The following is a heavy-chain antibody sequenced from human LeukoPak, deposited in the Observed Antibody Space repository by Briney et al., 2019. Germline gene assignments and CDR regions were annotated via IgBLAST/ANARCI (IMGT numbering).Heavy chain of an antibody. CDR1: GYTLTSYY. CDR3: ARDGGDYYDSSGYCVFF. Sequence: GASVKVSCKASGYTLTSYYMHWVRQAPGQGLEWMGIINPSGGSTSYAQKFQGRVTMTRDMSTSTVYMELSSLRSEDTAVYYCARDGGDYYDSSGYCVFFWGQGTLVTVSS. V-gene: IGHV1-46*01. D-gene: IGHD3-22*01. CDR2: INPSGGST. J-gene: IGHJ4*02.